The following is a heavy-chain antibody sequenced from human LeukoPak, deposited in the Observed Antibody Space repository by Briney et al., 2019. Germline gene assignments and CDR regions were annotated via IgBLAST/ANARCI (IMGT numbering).Heavy chain of an antibody. CDR3: ASMRSAVTTLGAFDI. J-gene: IGHJ3*02. V-gene: IGHV5-51*01. Sequence: GESLKISCKGSGYSFTSYWIGWVRQMPGKGLEWMGIIYPGDSDTRYSPSFQGQVTISADKSISTAYLQWSSLKASDTAMYHCASMRSAVTTLGAFDIWGQGTMVTVSS. CDR1: GYSFTSYW. D-gene: IGHD4-17*01. CDR2: IYPGDSDT.